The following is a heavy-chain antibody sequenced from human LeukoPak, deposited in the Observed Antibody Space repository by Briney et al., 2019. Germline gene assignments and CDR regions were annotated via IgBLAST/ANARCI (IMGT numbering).Heavy chain of an antibody. J-gene: IGHJ5*02. CDR2: INHSGST. CDR1: GGSFIGYY. V-gene: IGHV4-34*01. CDR3: ARETVDYSNFNLFDP. Sequence: SETLSLTCAVYGGSFIGYYWSWIRQPPGKGLEWIGEINHSGSTNYNPSLKSRVTISVDTSKNQFSLKLSSVTAADTAVYYCARETVDYSNFNLFDPWGQGTLVTVSS. D-gene: IGHD4-11*01.